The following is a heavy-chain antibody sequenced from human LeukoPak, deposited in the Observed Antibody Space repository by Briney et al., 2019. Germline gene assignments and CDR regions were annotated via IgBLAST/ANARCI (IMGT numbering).Heavy chain of an antibody. V-gene: IGHV3-72*01. J-gene: IGHJ6*02. Sequence: PGGSLRLSCAASGFTFSDRDMDWVRQAPGKGLEWVGRSRNKAKSHTTEYAASVKGRFTISRDNSNNSVWLQMNSLKTGDTAVYYCALWSYYYYGLDVWGHGTTVTVSS. CDR3: ALWSYYYYGLDV. D-gene: IGHD5-18*01. CDR2: SRNKAKSHTT. CDR1: GFTFSDRD.